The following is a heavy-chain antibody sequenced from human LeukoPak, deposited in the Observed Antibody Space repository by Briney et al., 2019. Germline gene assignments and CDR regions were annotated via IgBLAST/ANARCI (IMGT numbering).Heavy chain of an antibody. CDR3: ARGIYGDYGLGY. J-gene: IGHJ4*02. CDR1: GGSISSYY. Sequence: SETLSLTCTVSGGSISSYYWSWIRQPAGKGLEWIGRIYSSGSVNYNPPLKRRVTMSVDMPKNQFSLKLSSVTAADTAVYYCARGIYGDYGLGYWGQGTLVTVSS. D-gene: IGHD4-17*01. CDR2: IYSSGSV. V-gene: IGHV4-4*07.